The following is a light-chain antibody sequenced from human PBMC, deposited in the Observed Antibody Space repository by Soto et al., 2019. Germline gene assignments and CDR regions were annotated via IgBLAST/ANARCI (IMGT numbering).Light chain of an antibody. CDR3: SSYADSDSLV. Sequence: QSALTQPPSASGSPGQSVTISCTGTSSDVGAYNYVSWYQQHPGEVPKLVIYEVSKRPSGVPDRFSGSKSGNTASLTVSGLQAEDEADYYCSSYADSDSLVFGGGTKLTVL. V-gene: IGLV2-8*01. CDR2: EVS. J-gene: IGLJ2*01. CDR1: SSDVGAYNY.